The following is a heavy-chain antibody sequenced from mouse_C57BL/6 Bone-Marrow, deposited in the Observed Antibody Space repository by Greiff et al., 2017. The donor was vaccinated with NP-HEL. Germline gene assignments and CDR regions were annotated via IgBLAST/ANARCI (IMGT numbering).Heavy chain of an antibody. CDR1: GFTFSSYG. J-gene: IGHJ2*01. CDR2: ISSGGSYT. CDR3: ARPLAYYSNPYFDY. V-gene: IGHV5-6*01. D-gene: IGHD2-5*01. Sequence: EVKLMESGGDLVKPGGSLKLSCAASGFTFSSYGMSWVRQTPDKRLDWVATISSGGSYTYYPDSVKGRFTISRDNAKNTLYLQMSSLKSEDTAMYYCARPLAYYSNPYFDYWGQGTTLTVSS.